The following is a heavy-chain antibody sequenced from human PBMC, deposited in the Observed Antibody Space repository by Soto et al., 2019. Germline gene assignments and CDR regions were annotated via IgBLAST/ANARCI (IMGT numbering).Heavy chain of an antibody. V-gene: IGHV3-23*01. D-gene: IGHD1-26*01. J-gene: IGHJ4*02. CDR2: ISSNADGT. CDR3: AQAISRERQIDY. Sequence: EVQLLESGGGLVQPGGSLRLSCAASGFTFSNYAMGWVRQAPGKGLEWVSTISSNADGTDNADSVKGRFTISRDNSKNTLYLQMNSLRAQDTAVYYCAQAISRERQIDYWGQGTLVTVSS. CDR1: GFTFSNYA.